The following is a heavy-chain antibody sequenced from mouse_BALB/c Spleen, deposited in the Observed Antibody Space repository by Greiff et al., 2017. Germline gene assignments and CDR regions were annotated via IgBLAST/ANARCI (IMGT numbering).Heavy chain of an antibody. Sequence: EVKLVESGGGLVQPGGSRKLSCAASGFTFSSFGMHWVRQAPEKGLEWVAYISSGSSTIYYADTVKGRFTISRDNPKNTLFLQMTSLRSEDTAMYYCARSRKGDYAMDYWGQGTSVTVSS. CDR1: GFTFSSFG. CDR3: ARSRKGDYAMDY. D-gene: IGHD1-3*01. J-gene: IGHJ4*01. CDR2: ISSGSSTI. V-gene: IGHV5-17*02.